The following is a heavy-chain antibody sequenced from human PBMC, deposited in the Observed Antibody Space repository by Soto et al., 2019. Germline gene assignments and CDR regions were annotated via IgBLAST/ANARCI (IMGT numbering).Heavy chain of an antibody. CDR2: IIPILDKP. V-gene: IGHV1-69*02. J-gene: IGHJ2*01. CDR1: GGTFSNYD. CDR3: ARTPDYGESVYWYFDL. Sequence: QVQLVQSGAEVKKPGSSVKVSCKASGGTFSNYDFNWVRQAPGQGLEWMGRIIPILDKPNYAQRFQGRVMITADKSTSTAYMELSSLRSEDTAVYYCARTPDYGESVYWYFDLWGRGTLVTVSS. D-gene: IGHD4-17*01.